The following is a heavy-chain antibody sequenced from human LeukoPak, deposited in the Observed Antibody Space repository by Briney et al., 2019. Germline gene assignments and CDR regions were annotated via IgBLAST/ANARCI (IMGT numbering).Heavy chain of an antibody. J-gene: IGHJ4*02. CDR3: ARDRRYDFWSGYLRGFDY. V-gene: IGHV3-23*01. D-gene: IGHD3-3*01. CDR2: ISGSGGST. CDR1: GFTFSSDA. Sequence: GGSLRPSCAASGFTFSSDAMSWVRQAPGKGLGWVSAISGSGGSTYYADSVKGRFTISRDNSKNTLYLQMNSLRAEDTSVYYCARDRRYDFWSGYLRGFDYRGQGTLVTVSS.